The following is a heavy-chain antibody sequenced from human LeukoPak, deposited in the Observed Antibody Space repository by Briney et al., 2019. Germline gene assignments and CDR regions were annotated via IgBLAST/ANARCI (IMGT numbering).Heavy chain of an antibody. D-gene: IGHD3-3*01. J-gene: IGHJ5*02. CDR3: ARDLYYDFTPNNWFDP. Sequence: GGSLRLSCAASGFTFSSYSMNWVRQAPGKGLEWVSSISSSSSYIYYADSVKGRFTISRDNAKNSLYLQMNSLRAEDTAVYYCARDLYYDFTPNNWFDPWGQGTLVTVSS. CDR1: GFTFSSYS. CDR2: ISSSSSYI. V-gene: IGHV3-21*01.